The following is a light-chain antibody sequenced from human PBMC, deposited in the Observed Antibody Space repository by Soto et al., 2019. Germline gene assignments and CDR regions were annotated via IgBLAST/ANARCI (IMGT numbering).Light chain of an antibody. CDR3: SLYTSTSTFV. Sequence: QSALTQPPSASGSPGQSVTISCTGTIDDVGAYHYVSWYRQFPGEAPQLIIYEVTKRPSGVPDRFSGSKSGNTASLTVSGLQADDEADYYCSLYTSTSTFVFGTGTKLTVL. CDR1: IDDVGAYHY. J-gene: IGLJ1*01. CDR2: EVT. V-gene: IGLV2-8*01.